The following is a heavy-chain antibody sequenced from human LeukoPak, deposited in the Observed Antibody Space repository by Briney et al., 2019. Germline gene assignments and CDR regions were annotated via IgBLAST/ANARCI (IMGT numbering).Heavy chain of an antibody. CDR2: ISWNSGSI. Sequence: GRSLRLSCTASGFTFDDYAMHWVRQAPGKGLEWVPGISWNSGSIGYADSVKGRFTISRDNAKNSLYLQMNSLRADDTAVYYCARTTYYDFWSGYHYYYYYMDVWGKGTTVTVSS. J-gene: IGHJ6*03. CDR3: ARTTYYDFWSGYHYYYYYMDV. CDR1: GFTFDDYA. D-gene: IGHD3-3*01. V-gene: IGHV3-9*01.